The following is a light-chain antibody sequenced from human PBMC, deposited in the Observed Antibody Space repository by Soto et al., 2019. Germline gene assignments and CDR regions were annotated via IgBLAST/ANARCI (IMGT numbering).Light chain of an antibody. CDR3: TSYTSSSTHV. Sequence: QSALTQPPSASGSPGQSVAISCTGTSSDVGGYDYVSWYQHHPGKAPKFIIYGVTNRPSGVSHRFSGSKSANTASLTISGLQAEDEADYYCTSYTSSSTHVFGTGTKLTVL. CDR1: SSDVGGYDY. J-gene: IGLJ1*01. CDR2: GVT. V-gene: IGLV2-14*01.